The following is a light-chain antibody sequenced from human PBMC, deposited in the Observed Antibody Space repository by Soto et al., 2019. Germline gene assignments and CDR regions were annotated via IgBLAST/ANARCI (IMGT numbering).Light chain of an antibody. V-gene: IGLV1-40*01. CDR1: SSNIGEGFD. Sequence: QSVLTQPPSVSGAPGQRVTISCSGSSSNIGEGFDVHWYQQLPGTAPRLLIYENNNRPSGIPDRFSGSKSGTSASLAITGLQAEDEAHYYCQSYDTSLSGRVFGGGTKLTVL. J-gene: IGLJ3*02. CDR2: ENN. CDR3: QSYDTSLSGRV.